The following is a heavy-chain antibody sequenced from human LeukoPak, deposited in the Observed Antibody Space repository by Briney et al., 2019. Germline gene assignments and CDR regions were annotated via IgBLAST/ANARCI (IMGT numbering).Heavy chain of an antibody. D-gene: IGHD6-13*01. CDR2: ISWDGGST. V-gene: IGHV3-43D*03. Sequence: GGSLRLSCAASGFTFDDYAMHWVRQAPGKGLEWVSLISWDGGSTYYADSVKGRFTIPRDNSKNSLYLQMNSLRAEDTALYYCAKDSERGGIAAAGFFDYWGQGTLVTVSS. CDR1: GFTFDDYA. CDR3: AKDSERGGIAAAGFFDY. J-gene: IGHJ4*02.